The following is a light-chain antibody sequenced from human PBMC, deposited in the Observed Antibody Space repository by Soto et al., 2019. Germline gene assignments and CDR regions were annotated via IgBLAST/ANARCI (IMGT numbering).Light chain of an antibody. CDR1: QSIGKH. Sequence: DIQMPQSPSSLSASVGDRVTITCRASQSIGKHLNWYQQKPGRAPKFLIYAASSLQSGVPSRFSGSGSGTDFTLTVDSLQPEDFATYYCQQSYSSPVTFGQGTRLEIK. J-gene: IGKJ5*01. CDR3: QQSYSSPVT. CDR2: AAS. V-gene: IGKV1-39*01.